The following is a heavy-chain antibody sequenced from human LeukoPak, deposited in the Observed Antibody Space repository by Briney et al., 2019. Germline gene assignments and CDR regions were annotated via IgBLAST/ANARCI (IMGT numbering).Heavy chain of an antibody. CDR3: ARRGYNIGLYYFDY. CDR1: GFTFSSYW. J-gene: IGHJ4*02. D-gene: IGHD5-18*01. CDR2: IKQDGSER. Sequence: GGSLRLSCAASGFTFSSYWMSWVRQAPGKGLEWVANIKQDGSERYYVGSVKGRFTISRDNAKNSLYLQMNSLRADDTAVYYCARRGYNIGLYYFDYWGQGTLVTVSS. V-gene: IGHV3-7*01.